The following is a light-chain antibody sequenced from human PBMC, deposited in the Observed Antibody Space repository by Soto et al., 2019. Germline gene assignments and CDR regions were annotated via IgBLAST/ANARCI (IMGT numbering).Light chain of an antibody. CDR1: KSIITY. Sequence: EIVLTQSQATLSLSPGELATISCRASKSIITYLPCYQQKTGQAPRLLIYDASNRATGIPARFSGSGSGTDFTLTISSLEPEDFAVYYCQQRSNWPPLTFGGGTKVEIK. CDR2: DAS. V-gene: IGKV3-11*01. CDR3: QQRSNWPPLT. J-gene: IGKJ4*01.